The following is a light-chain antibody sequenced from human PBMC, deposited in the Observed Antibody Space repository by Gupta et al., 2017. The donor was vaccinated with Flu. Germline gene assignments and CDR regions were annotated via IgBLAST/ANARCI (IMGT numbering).Light chain of an antibody. CDR3: QQRNSTPRT. Sequence: DIQMTESPSSLSASVGDRVTITCRASQRISSYLNWYQQKPGKAPKLLIYAASRVQSGVPSRFSGSGSGTDFTLTISRRQPEDFATYYCQQRNSTPRTFGQGTPVEIK. J-gene: IGKJ1*01. CDR2: AAS. CDR1: QRISSY. V-gene: IGKV1-39*01.